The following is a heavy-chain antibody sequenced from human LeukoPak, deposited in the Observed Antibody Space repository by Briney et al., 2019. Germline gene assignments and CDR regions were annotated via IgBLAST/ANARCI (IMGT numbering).Heavy chain of an antibody. D-gene: IGHD3-16*02. Sequence: GGSLRLSCSASGFTFSSYGMHWVRQAPGKGLEWVAVISYDGSNKHYADSVKGRFTISRDNSKTTLYLQMNSLRVEDTAVYYCAKGGQLSLLPGVDPWGQGTLVTVSS. V-gene: IGHV3-30*18. CDR3: AKGGQLSLLPGVDP. J-gene: IGHJ5*02. CDR2: ISYDGSNK. CDR1: GFTFSSYG.